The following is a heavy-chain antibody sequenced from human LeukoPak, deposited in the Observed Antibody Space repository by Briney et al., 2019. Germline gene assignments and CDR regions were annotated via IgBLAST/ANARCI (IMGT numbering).Heavy chain of an antibody. D-gene: IGHD3-22*01. J-gene: IGHJ3*02. Sequence: GGSLRLSCAASGFTVNINYMSWVRQAPGKGLEWVSVIYSGGSTYYADSVKDRFTVSRDNSKNTLYLQMNSLRAEDTAVYYCASSSFYHDSSGYRGALDIWGQGTMVTVSS. CDR3: ASSSFYHDSSGYRGALDI. V-gene: IGHV3-66*01. CDR1: GFTVNINY. CDR2: IYSGGST.